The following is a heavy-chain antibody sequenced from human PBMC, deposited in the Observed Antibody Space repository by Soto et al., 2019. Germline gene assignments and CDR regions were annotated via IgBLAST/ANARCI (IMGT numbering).Heavy chain of an antibody. CDR2: IVFGSGNT. V-gene: IGHV1-58*01. J-gene: IGHJ6*02. CDR1: GFTLSKSA. D-gene: IGHD3-3*01. CDR3: AAESPVVQFSEGAYNDYYGMDV. Sequence: QMQLVQSGPEVKKPGTSVKVSCKASGFTLSKSAVQWVRQARGQRLEWIGWIVFGSGNTDYAQKFQERVTITRDMSTSAAYMEVSSLISDDTAVYYCAAESPVVQFSEGAYNDYYGMDVWGPGTTVTVS.